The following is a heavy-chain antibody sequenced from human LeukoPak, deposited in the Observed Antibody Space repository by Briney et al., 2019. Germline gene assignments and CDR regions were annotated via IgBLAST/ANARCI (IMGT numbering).Heavy chain of an antibody. CDR3: ARGIVVVPAAISPRSRYFDY. V-gene: IGHV4-39*01. J-gene: IGHJ4*02. Sequence: SETLSLTCTVSGGSISSSSYYWGWIRQPPGKWLEWIGSIYYSGSTYYNPSLKSRVTISVYTSKNQFSLKLSSVTAADTAVYYCARGIVVVPAAISPRSRYFDYWGQGTLVTVSS. CDR1: GGSISSSSYY. CDR2: IYYSGST. D-gene: IGHD2-2*01.